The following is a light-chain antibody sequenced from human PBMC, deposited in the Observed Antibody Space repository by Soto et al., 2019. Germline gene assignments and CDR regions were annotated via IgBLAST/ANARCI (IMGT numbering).Light chain of an antibody. J-gene: IGLJ1*01. CDR1: TGAVTNGHY. CDR3: LLSYNGPDV. Sequence: QAVVTQEPSLTVYPGGTVTLTCGSSTGAVTNGHYPYWFQQKPGQAPRTLIYDTTNRHSWTPARFSGSLLGGKAALTLSGAQPEDEAEYYCLLSYNGPDVFGTGTKVTVL. CDR2: DTT. V-gene: IGLV7-46*01.